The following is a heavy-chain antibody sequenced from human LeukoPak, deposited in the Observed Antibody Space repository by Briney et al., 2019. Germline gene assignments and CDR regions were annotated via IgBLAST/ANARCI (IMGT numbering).Heavy chain of an antibody. CDR2: INPNSGGT. CDR1: GYTFTVYY. J-gene: IGHJ4*02. Sequence: ASVKVSSKASGYTFTVYYMHWVRQAPGQGREWMGWINPNSGGTNYAQKFQGRVTMTRDTSISTAYMELSRLRSDDTAVYYCARGDYGVHLSHFDYWGQGTLVTVSS. D-gene: IGHD4-17*01. V-gene: IGHV1-2*02. CDR3: ARGDYGVHLSHFDY.